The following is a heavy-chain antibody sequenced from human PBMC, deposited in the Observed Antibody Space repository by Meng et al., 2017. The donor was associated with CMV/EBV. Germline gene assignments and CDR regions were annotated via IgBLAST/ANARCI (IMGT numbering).Heavy chain of an antibody. J-gene: IGHJ4*02. CDR2: IYTSGST. V-gene: IGHV4-4*07. Sequence: QVQLQGSGPGLVKPSETRSLTCTVSGGSISSYYWGWIRQPAGKGLEWIGRIYTSGSTNYNPSLKSRVTMSVDTSKNQFSLKLSSVTAADTAVYYCAREMPIAAAGCFDYWGQGTLVTVSS. D-gene: IGHD6-13*01. CDR1: GGSISSYY. CDR3: AREMPIAAAGCFDY.